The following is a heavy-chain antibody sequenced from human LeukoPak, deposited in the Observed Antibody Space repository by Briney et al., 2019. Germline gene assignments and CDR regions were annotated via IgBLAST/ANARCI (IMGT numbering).Heavy chain of an antibody. V-gene: IGHV3-23*01. CDR1: GFTFSSYA. J-gene: IGHJ3*02. D-gene: IGHD3-22*01. Sequence: GGSLRLSCAASGFTFSSYAMSWVRQAPGKGLEWVSAISGSGGSTYYADSVMGRFTISRDNSKNTLYLQMNSLRAEDTAVYYCAKGYYDSDDAFDIWGQGTMVTVSS. CDR3: AKGYYDSDDAFDI. CDR2: ISGSGGST.